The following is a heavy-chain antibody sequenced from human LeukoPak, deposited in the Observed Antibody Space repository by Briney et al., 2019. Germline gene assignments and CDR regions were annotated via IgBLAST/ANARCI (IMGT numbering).Heavy chain of an antibody. CDR3: ARGRIVVVVAGGQRRYFDL. J-gene: IGHJ2*01. V-gene: IGHV4-34*01. Sequence: SGTLSLTCAVYGGSFSGYYWSWIRQPPGKGLEWIGEINHSGSTNYNPSLKSRVTISVDTSKNQFSLKLSSVTAADTAVYYCARGRIVVVVAGGQRRYFDLWGRGTLVTVSS. D-gene: IGHD2-15*01. CDR1: GGSFSGYY. CDR2: INHSGST.